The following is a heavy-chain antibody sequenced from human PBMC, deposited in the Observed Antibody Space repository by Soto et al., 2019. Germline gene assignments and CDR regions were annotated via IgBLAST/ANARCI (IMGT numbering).Heavy chain of an antibody. CDR2: ISYDGSNK. D-gene: IGHD3-10*01. J-gene: IGHJ4*02. V-gene: IGHV3-30*18. CDR1: GFTFSSYG. Sequence: QVQLVESGGGVVQPGRSLRLSCAASGFTFSSYGMHWVRQAPGKGLEWVADISYDGSNKYYADSVKGRFTISRDNSKNPLYLQMNSLRAEDTAVYYCAKDLGSVSYYPGTCLDYWGQGTLVTVSS. CDR3: AKDLGSVSYYPGTCLDY.